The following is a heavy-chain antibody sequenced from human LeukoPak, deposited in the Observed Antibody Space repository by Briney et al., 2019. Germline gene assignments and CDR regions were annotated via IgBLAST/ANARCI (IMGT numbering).Heavy chain of an antibody. CDR3: ARGSGGIYYGGIDY. CDR2: VYHSGST. CDR1: GGSISSDGYS. D-gene: IGHD1-26*01. J-gene: IGHJ4*02. V-gene: IGHV4-30-2*01. Sequence: SQTLSLTCAVSGGSISSDGYSWSWLRQPPGKGLEWIGYVYHSGSTYYNPSLKSRATMSVDRSKNQFSLNLSSATAADTAVYYCARGSGGIYYGGIDYWGRGTLVIVSS.